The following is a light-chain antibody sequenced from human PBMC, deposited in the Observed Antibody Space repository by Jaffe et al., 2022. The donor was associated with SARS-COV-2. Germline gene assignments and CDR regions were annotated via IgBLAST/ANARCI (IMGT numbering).Light chain of an antibody. CDR3: QQSYSTPYT. V-gene: IGKV1-39*01. Sequence: DIQMTQSPSSLSASVGDRVTVTCRASQSVSAYLNWYQQKPGKAPKLLISAVSTLQSGVPSRFSGSGSGSGTDFTLAISSLQPEDFATYFCQQSYSTPYTFGQGTKLQIK. CDR2: AVS. CDR1: QSVSAY. J-gene: IGKJ2*01.